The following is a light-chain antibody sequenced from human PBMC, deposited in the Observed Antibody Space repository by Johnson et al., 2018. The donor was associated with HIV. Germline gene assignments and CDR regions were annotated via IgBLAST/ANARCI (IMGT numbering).Light chain of an antibody. CDR3: GSWDSSLSAHDV. J-gene: IGLJ1*01. Sequence: SVLTQPPSVSAAPGQNVTISCSGSSSNIGNNYVSWYQQLPGTAPQLLIYEKNKRPSGLPDRFSASKSGPSAPPGPTGLPPGDEADYYCGSWDSSLSAHDVFGTGTKVTVL. V-gene: IGLV1-51*02. CDR2: EKN. CDR1: SSNIGNNY.